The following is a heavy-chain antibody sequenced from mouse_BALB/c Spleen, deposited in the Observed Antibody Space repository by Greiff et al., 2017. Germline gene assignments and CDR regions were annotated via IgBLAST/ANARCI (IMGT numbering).Heavy chain of an antibody. CDR2: INPYNGAT. D-gene: IGHD1-1*01. Sequence: EVQLQQSGPELVKPGASVKISCKASGYSFTGYYMHWVKQSHVKSLEWIGRINPYNGATSYNQNFKDKTSLTVDKSSSTAYMELHSLTSEDSAVYYCARSSPLNYWGQGTTLTVSS. J-gene: IGHJ2*01. CDR1: GYSFTGYY. CDR3: ARSSPLNY. V-gene: IGHV1-31*01.